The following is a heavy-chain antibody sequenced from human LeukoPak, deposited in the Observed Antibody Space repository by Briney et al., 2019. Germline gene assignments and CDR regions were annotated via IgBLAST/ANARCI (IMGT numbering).Heavy chain of an antibody. CDR3: AKDRSLRWAIDY. J-gene: IGHJ4*02. Sequence: GGSLRLSCAASGFTFSSYSMNWVRQAPGKGLEWVALISYDGSNKYYADSVKGRFTISRDNSKNTLYLQMNSLRAEGTAVYYCAKDRSLRWAIDYWGQGTLVTGSS. CDR1: GFTFSSYS. D-gene: IGHD4-23*01. V-gene: IGHV3-30*18. CDR2: ISYDGSNK.